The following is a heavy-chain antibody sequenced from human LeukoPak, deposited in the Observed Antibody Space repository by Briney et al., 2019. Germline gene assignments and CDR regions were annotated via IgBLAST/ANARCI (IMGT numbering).Heavy chain of an antibody. CDR1: GFTFSSYW. CDR2: INSDGSST. Sequence: PGGPLRLSCAASGFTFSSYWMHWVRQSPGKGLVWVSRINSDGSSTSYADSVKGRFTISRDNSKNTLYLQMNSLRAEDTAVYYCARDPHYGSGSYYPSDYYFDYWGQGTLVTVSS. D-gene: IGHD3-10*01. V-gene: IGHV3-74*01. CDR3: ARDPHYGSGSYYPSDYYFDY. J-gene: IGHJ4*02.